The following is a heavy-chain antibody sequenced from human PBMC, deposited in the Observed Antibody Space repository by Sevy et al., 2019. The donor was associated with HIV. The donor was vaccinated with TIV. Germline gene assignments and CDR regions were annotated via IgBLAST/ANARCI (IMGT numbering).Heavy chain of an antibody. CDR3: ARALYSDVWYYYDY. J-gene: IGHJ4*02. Sequence: GGSLILSCSASGFTFSDYTMHWVRQAPGKGLEWVTLILKDGAIKYYADSVKGRFTISRDNSENTLYLQMNSLRPEDTAVYYCARALYSDVWYYYDYWGQGTLVTVSS. V-gene: IGHV3-30-3*01. CDR2: ILKDGAIK. D-gene: IGHD6-19*01. CDR1: GFTFSDYT.